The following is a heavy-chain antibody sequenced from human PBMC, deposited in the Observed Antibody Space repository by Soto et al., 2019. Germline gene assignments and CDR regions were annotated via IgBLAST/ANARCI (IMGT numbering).Heavy chain of an antibody. V-gene: IGHV3-23*05. CDR1: GFTFSSYA. Sequence: GGSLRLSCAASGFTFSSYAMTWVRQTPGKGLEWVSFIDSSAATFYVDSVKGRFTISRDNSKSTVYLQMNSLRVEDSAIYYCAKARRVGTSSHFDFWGQGTLVTVSS. J-gene: IGHJ4*02. CDR2: IDSSAAT. CDR3: AKARRVGTSSHFDF. D-gene: IGHD2-2*01.